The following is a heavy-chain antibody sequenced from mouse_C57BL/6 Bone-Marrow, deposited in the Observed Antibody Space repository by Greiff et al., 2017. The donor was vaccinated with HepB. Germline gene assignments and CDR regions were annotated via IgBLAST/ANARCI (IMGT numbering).Heavy chain of an antibody. CDR2: INPYNGDT. D-gene: IGHD2-12*01. V-gene: IGHV1-20*01. CDR1: GYSFTGYF. Sequence: VQLQQSGPELVKPGDSVKISCKASGYSFTGYFMNWVMQSHGKSLEWIGRINPYNGDTFYNQKFKGKATLTVDKSSSTAHMELRSLTSEDSAVYYCAKAYYSFYFDYWGQGTTLTVSS. J-gene: IGHJ2*01. CDR3: AKAYYSFYFDY.